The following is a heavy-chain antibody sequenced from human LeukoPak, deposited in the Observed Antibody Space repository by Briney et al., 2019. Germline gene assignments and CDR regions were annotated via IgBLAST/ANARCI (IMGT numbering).Heavy chain of an antibody. V-gene: IGHV4-4*07. CDR3: ARDYYDSSGYPFCDY. CDR1: GGSISSYY. Sequence: SETLSLTCTVSGGSISSYYWSWIRQPAGKGLEWIGRIYTSGSTTYNPSLKSRVTMSADTSKNQLSLKLSSVTAADTAVYYCARDYYDSSGYPFCDYWGQGTLVTVSP. CDR2: IYTSGST. J-gene: IGHJ4*02. D-gene: IGHD3-22*01.